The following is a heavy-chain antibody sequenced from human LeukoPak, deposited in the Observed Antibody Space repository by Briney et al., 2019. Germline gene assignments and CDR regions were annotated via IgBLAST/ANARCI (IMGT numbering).Heavy chain of an antibody. CDR1: GGSFSTYY. Sequence: SETLSLTCAVYGGSFSTYYWSWIRQPPGKGLEWIGEINHSGGTSYNPSLKSRVTISVDTSKNQFSLKLSSVTVADTAVYYCARGGGSVAGMAFDYWGQGALVTVSS. D-gene: IGHD6-19*01. CDR2: INHSGGT. CDR3: ARGGGSVAGMAFDY. V-gene: IGHV4-34*01. J-gene: IGHJ4*02.